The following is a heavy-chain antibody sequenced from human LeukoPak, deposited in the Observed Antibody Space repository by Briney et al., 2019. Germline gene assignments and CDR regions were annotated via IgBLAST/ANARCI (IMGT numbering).Heavy chain of an antibody. CDR3: ARSIAVAGTWLGDCAFDI. D-gene: IGHD6-19*01. CDR1: GGTFSSYA. V-gene: IGHV1-69*13. Sequence: GASVKVSCKASGGTFSSYAISRVRQAPGQGLEWMGGIIPIFGTANYAQKFQGRVTITADESTSTAYMELSSLRSEDTAVYYCARSIAVAGTWLGDCAFDIWGQGTMVTVSS. J-gene: IGHJ3*02. CDR2: IIPIFGTA.